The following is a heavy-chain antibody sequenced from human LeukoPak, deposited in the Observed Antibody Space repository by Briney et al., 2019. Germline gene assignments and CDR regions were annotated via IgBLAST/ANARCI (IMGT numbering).Heavy chain of an antibody. CDR1: GDSISSSNW. V-gene: IGHV4-4*02. J-gene: IGHJ5*02. Sequence: SETLSLTCAVSGDSISSSNWWTWVRQPPGKGLEWIGYIFYSGITNYNPSLRSRVAISLDTSKTQFSLKLSSVTAADTAVYYCARQSQGYCAGTSCHPWFDPWGQGTLVTVSS. D-gene: IGHD2-21*01. CDR3: ARQSQGYCAGTSCHPWFDP. CDR2: IFYSGIT.